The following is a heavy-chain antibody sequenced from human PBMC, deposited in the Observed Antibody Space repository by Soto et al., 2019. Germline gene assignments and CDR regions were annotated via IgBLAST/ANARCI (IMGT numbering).Heavy chain of an antibody. Sequence: EVQLVESGGGLVQPGGSLRLSCAASGFTFSNSWLSWVRQAPGKGLEWVANINQDGTDKYYVDSVKGRFTISRDNAKNSLYLQANSLRAEDTAVYYCARISTIMPQGYWGQGTRVTVSS. CDR2: INQDGTDK. V-gene: IGHV3-7*04. CDR3: ARISTIMPQGY. J-gene: IGHJ4*02. D-gene: IGHD2-2*01. CDR1: GFTFSNSW.